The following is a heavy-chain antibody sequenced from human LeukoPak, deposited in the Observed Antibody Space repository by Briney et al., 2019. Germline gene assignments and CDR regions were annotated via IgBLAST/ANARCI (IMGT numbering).Heavy chain of an antibody. Sequence: PGGSLRLSCAASGFTFSSYWMSWVRQAPGKGLQWVANIKQDGSEKYYVDSVKGRFTIARDNAKNSLYLQMNSLRGEDTAVYYCARDKYYYGSGSWRYYYYGMDVWGQGTTVTVSS. D-gene: IGHD3-10*01. CDR2: IKQDGSEK. V-gene: IGHV3-7*01. CDR1: GFTFSSYW. CDR3: ARDKYYYGSGSWRYYYYGMDV. J-gene: IGHJ6*02.